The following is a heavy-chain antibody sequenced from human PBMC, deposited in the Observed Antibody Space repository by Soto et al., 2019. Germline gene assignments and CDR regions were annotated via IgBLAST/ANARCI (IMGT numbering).Heavy chain of an antibody. J-gene: IGHJ4*02. CDR2: ISYDGSNK. CDR3: AKDSYKVVVTPEFDY. CDR1: GFTFSSYG. Sequence: QVQLVESGGGVVQPGRSLRLSCAASGFTFSSYGMHWVRQAPGKGLEWVAVISYDGSNKYYADSVKGRFTISRDNSKNTLYLQMNSLRAEDTAVYYFAKDSYKVVVTPEFDYWGQGTLVTVSS. D-gene: IGHD2-21*02. V-gene: IGHV3-30*18.